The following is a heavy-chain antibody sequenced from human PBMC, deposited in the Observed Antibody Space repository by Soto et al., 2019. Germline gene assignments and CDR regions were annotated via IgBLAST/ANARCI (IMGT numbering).Heavy chain of an antibody. J-gene: IGHJ6*02. CDR2: VSFDGSNS. CDR3: GRPRVPAIQHHPYYYSGLDV. D-gene: IGHD2-2*01. V-gene: IGHV3-30-3*01. CDR1: GFTFSNYA. Sequence: QVQLVESGGGVVQPGRSLRLSCAASGFTFSNYAMHWVRQAPGKGLDWVAGVSFDGSNSYYADSVKGRFTISRDNSKNTLFLQMNSLRPEDAAVYFCGRPRVPAIQHHPYYYSGLDVWGQGTTVTVSS.